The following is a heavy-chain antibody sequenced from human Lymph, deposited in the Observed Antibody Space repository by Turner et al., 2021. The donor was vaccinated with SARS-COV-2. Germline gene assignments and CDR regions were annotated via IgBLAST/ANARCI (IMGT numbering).Heavy chain of an antibody. J-gene: IGHJ5*02. CDR3: ARETVNNWVDP. CDR1: GGSMNSNY. V-gene: IGHV4-59*01. Sequence: HVQLQESGPRLVKPLETLSLPCTVSGGSMNSNYWSWVRQPPGKRLEWIGYIYYRGSTNYSPSLKSRVTISVDTSKNQFSLKLTSVTAADTAIYYCARETVNNWVDPWGQGILVTVSS. CDR2: IYYRGST. D-gene: IGHD2-21*02.